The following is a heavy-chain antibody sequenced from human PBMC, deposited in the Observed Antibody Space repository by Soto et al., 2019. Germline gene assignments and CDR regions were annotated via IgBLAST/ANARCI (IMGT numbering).Heavy chain of an antibody. Sequence: GGSLRLSCAASGFTFSSYAMHWVRQAPGKGLEWVAVISYDGSNKYYADSVKGRFTISRDNSKNTLYLQMNSLRAEDTAVYYCATVQLDSGPYDAFDIWGQGTMVTVSS. CDR3: ATVQLDSGPYDAFDI. CDR2: ISYDGSNK. J-gene: IGHJ3*02. V-gene: IGHV3-30-3*01. CDR1: GFTFSSYA. D-gene: IGHD1-1*01.